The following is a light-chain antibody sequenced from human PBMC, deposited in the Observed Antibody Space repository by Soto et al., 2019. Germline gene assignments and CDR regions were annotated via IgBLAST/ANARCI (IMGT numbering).Light chain of an antibody. V-gene: IGLV2-23*01. CDR1: RSDVGSYNF. J-gene: IGLJ2*01. Sequence: QSALTQPASVSGSPGQSISISCTGSRSDVGSYNFVSWYQLLPGKAPKLIIYETDRRPSGVSSRFSGAKSGYTASLTISGLQAEDEADYVCCSYAGSSALIFGGGTKLTVL. CDR3: CSYAGSSALI. CDR2: ETD.